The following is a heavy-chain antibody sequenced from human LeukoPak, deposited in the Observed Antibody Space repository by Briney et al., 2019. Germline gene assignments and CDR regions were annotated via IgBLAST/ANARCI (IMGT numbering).Heavy chain of an antibody. CDR3: ARGSKGWTVRYFDFYDEGYFDY. CDR1: GGSISSYY. V-gene: IGHV4-4*07. D-gene: IGHD3-9*01. Sequence: PSETLSLTCTVSGGSISSYYWSWIRQPAGKGLEWIGRIYTSGSTNYNPSLKSRVTISVDTSKNQFSLKLSSVTAADTAVYYCARGSKGWTVRYFDFYDEGYFDYWGQGTLVTVSS. CDR2: IYTSGST. J-gene: IGHJ4*02.